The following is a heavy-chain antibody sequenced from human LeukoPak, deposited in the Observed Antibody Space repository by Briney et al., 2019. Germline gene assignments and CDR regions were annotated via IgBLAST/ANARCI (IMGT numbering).Heavy chain of an antibody. CDR2: IYPGDSDT. CDR1: GYSFTSYW. V-gene: IGHV5-51*01. D-gene: IGHD6-13*01. CDR3: ARRGQQLQYDAFDI. Sequence: LGESLKISCQGPGYSFTSYWIGWVRQMPGKGLEGMGIIYPGDSDTRYSPSFQGQVNISADKSISTAYLQRSSLKASDTAMYYCARRGQQLQYDAFDIWGQGTMVTVSS. J-gene: IGHJ3*02.